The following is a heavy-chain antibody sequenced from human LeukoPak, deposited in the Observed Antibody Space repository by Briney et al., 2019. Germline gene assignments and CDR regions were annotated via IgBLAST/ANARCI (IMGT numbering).Heavy chain of an antibody. D-gene: IGHD6-13*01. CDR3: VKSPGTAAGSWFDP. V-gene: IGHV3-23*01. CDR1: GFTFRDYY. J-gene: IGHJ5*02. Sequence: GGSLRLSCAASGFTFRDYYMHWVRQAPGKGLGWVSGITGSGTNTYYADSVKGRFTISRDNSKNTLYLQMSTLRGEDTAVYYCVKSPGTAAGSWFDPWGQGTLVTVSS. CDR2: ITGSGTNT.